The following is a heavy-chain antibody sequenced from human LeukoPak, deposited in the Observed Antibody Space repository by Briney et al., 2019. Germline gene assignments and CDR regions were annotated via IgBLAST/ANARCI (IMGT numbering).Heavy chain of an antibody. CDR2: ISSSGSTI. J-gene: IGHJ5*02. D-gene: IGHD6-13*01. CDR1: GLTFSDYY. CDR3: ARVWAQAAAGVIWFDP. Sequence: PGGSLRLSCAASGLTFSDYYMSWIRQAPGKGLEWVSYISSSGSTIYYADSVKGRFTISRDNAKNSLYLQMNSLRAEDTAVYYCARVWAQAAAGVIWFDPWGQGTLVTVSS. V-gene: IGHV3-11*01.